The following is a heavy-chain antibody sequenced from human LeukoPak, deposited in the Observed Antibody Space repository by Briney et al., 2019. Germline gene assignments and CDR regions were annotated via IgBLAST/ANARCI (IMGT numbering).Heavy chain of an antibody. Sequence: ASVTVSFKASGYTFTVYYMHWVRQAPGQGLEWMGWINPNSGGTNYAQKFQGRVTMTRDTSISTAYMELSRLRSDDTAVYYCASLIAAAGTCGGYAFDIWGQGTMVTVSS. CDR1: GYTFTVYY. CDR3: ASLIAAAGTCGGYAFDI. V-gene: IGHV1-2*02. CDR2: INPNSGGT. J-gene: IGHJ3*02. D-gene: IGHD6-13*01.